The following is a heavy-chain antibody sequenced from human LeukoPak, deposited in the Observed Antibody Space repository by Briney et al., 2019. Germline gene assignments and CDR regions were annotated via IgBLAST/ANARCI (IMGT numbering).Heavy chain of an antibody. D-gene: IGHD1-26*01. V-gene: IGHV3-23*01. Sequence: GGSLRLSCAASGFTFSSYAMSWVRQAPGKGLEWVSAIGGSGSSRSYADSVKGRFAISRDNSKNTLYLQMNSLRAEDTAVYYCAKDLVVGAPGAFDIWGQGTMVTVSS. CDR1: GFTFSSYA. J-gene: IGHJ3*02. CDR2: IGGSGSSR. CDR3: AKDLVVGAPGAFDI.